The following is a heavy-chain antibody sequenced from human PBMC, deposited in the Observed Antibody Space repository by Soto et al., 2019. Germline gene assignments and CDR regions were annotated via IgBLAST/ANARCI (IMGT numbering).Heavy chain of an antibody. Sequence: SETLSLTCTVSGDSISSYYWGWIRQPPGKGLEWIGYIHYSGSTNYNPSLKSRVTISVDTPKNQFSLKVNSMTAADTAVYYCARGGLAARKGRWFDPWGQGPLVTVSS. CDR3: ARGGLAARKGRWFDP. V-gene: IGHV4-59*01. J-gene: IGHJ5*02. CDR2: IHYSGST. CDR1: GDSISSYY. D-gene: IGHD6-6*01.